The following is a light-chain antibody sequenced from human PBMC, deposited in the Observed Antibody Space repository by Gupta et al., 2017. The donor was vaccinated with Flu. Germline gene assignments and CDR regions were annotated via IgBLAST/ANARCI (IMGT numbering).Light chain of an antibody. CDR3: QHESSSSGT. V-gene: IGKV3-20*01. CDR1: QRVSSSY. J-gene: IGKJ1*01. Sequence: IVLTQSPGTLSLSPGERASLSCRASQRVSSSYLAWYQQKPGQAPRLLIYGASSRATGVPYRFSGSASGTDFTLTISSLQPEDFAIYYRQHESSSSGTFGQGTKVEIK. CDR2: GAS.